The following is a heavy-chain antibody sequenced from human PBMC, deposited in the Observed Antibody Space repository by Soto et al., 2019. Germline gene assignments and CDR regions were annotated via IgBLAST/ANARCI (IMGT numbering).Heavy chain of an antibody. J-gene: IGHJ4*02. V-gene: IGHV1-18*01. D-gene: IGHD1-26*01. CDR2: ISAYNGNT. CDR1: GYTFTSYG. CDR3: ATSTPYSGSYFAVFFDY. Sequence: QVPLVQSGAEVKKPGASVKVSCKASGYTFTSYGISWVRQAPGQGLECMGWISAYNGNTNHAQELQGRVTMTTDTSTSTAYLELRSLRSDDTAVYYCATSTPYSGSYFAVFFDYWGQGTLVTVSS.